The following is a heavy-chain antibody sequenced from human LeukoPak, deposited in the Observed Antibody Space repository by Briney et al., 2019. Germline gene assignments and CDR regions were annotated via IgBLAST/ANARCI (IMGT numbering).Heavy chain of an antibody. V-gene: IGHV3-21*04. CDR1: GFTFSSYS. Sequence: GGSLRLSCAASGFTFSSYSMNWVRQAPGKGLEWVSSISSSSSYIYYADSVKGRFTISRDNAKNSLYLQMNSLRAEDTALYYCAKEGHYGGTPYWYFDLWGRGTLVTVSS. J-gene: IGHJ2*01. CDR3: AKEGHYGGTPYWYFDL. CDR2: ISSSSSYI. D-gene: IGHD4-23*01.